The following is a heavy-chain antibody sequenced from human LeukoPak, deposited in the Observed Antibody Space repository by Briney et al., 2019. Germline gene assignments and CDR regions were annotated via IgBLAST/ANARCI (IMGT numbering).Heavy chain of an antibody. Sequence: SETLSLTCAVYGGSFSGYYWSWIRQPPGKGLEWIGEIDHSGSTNYNPSLKSRVTISVDTSKNQFSLKLSSVTAADTAVYYCVRRGSYRYYFDYWGQGTLVTVSS. CDR2: IDHSGST. CDR3: VRRGSYRYYFDY. D-gene: IGHD1-26*01. J-gene: IGHJ4*02. CDR1: GGSFSGYY. V-gene: IGHV4-34*01.